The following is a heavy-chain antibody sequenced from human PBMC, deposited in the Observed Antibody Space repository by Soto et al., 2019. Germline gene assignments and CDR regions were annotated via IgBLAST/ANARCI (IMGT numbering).Heavy chain of an antibody. V-gene: IGHV3-23*01. CDR3: AKDPSTGSADF. D-gene: IGHD3-9*01. CDR2: IHREGTNT. J-gene: IGHJ4*02. Sequence: PGGSLRLSCASSCFSFIDFGMTWVRQAPGKGLEWVSTIHREGTNTHYADSVKGRFTISRDNSKDTLYLEMNSLRAEDTAIYFCAKDPSTGSADFWGQGTLVTVSS. CDR1: CFSFIDFG.